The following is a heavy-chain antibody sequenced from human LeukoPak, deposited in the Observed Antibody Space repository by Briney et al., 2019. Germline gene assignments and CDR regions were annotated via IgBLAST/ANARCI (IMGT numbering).Heavy chain of an antibody. CDR3: ARDRDILTGYNPTFYYYYGMDV. CDR2: INHSGST. Sequence: PSETLSLTCAVYGGSFSGYYWSWIRQPPGKGLEWIGEINHSGSTNYNPSLKSRVTISVDTSKNQFSLKLSSVTAADTAVYYCARDRDILTGYNPTFYYYYGMDVWGQGTTVTVSS. CDR1: GGSFSGYY. J-gene: IGHJ6*02. D-gene: IGHD3-9*01. V-gene: IGHV4-34*01.